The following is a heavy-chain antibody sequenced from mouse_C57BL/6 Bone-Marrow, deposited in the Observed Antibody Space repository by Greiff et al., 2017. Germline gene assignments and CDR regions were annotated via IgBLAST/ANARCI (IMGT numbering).Heavy chain of an antibody. CDR1: GYTFTSYW. CDR2: IDPSDSYT. D-gene: IGHD2-2*01. J-gene: IGHJ2*01. Sequence: VQLQQPGAELVMPGASVKLSCKASGYTFTSYWMHWVKQRPGQGLEWIGEIDPSDSYTNYNQKFKGKSTLTVDKSSSTAYMQLSRLTSGDSAVYYGARRASTMGTRGYYFDDWGKGTTLTVSS. CDR3: ARRASTMGTRGYYFDD. V-gene: IGHV1-69*01.